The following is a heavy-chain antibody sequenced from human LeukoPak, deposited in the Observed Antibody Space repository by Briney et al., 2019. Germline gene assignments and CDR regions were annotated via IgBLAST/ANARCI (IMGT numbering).Heavy chain of an antibody. V-gene: IGHV1-8*01. CDR3: ARGPLVVAATNYYYGMDV. Sequence: ASVKVSCKASGYTFTSYDINRVRQATGQGLEWMGWMNPNSGNTGYAQKFQGRVTMTRNTSISTAYMELSSLRSEDTAVYYCARGPLVVAATNYYYGMDVWGQGTTVTVSS. J-gene: IGHJ6*02. D-gene: IGHD2-15*01. CDR1: GYTFTSYD. CDR2: MNPNSGNT.